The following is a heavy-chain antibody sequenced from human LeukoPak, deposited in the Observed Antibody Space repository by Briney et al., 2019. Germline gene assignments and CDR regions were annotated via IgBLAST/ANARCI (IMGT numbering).Heavy chain of an antibody. D-gene: IGHD5-12*01. CDR3: AAGGLRYFSRFDP. CDR1: GDTFTNYY. CDR2: INPSGGST. V-gene: IGHV1-46*01. Sequence: ASVKVSCKASGDTFTNYYIHWVRQAPGQGLEWMGIINPSGGSTTYAQKFQGRVTMTRDLSTSTVYMELSSLRSEDTAVYYCAAGGLRYFSRFDPWGQGTLVTVSS. J-gene: IGHJ5*02.